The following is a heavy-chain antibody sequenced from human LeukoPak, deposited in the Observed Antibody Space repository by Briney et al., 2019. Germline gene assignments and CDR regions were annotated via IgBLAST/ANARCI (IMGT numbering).Heavy chain of an antibody. CDR3: ARDHNFRIVGATTGYYYYGMDV. CDR1: GFTVSSNY. D-gene: IGHD1-26*01. Sequence: GGSLRLSCAASGFTVSSNYMSWVRQAPGKGLEWVSVIYSGGSTYYADSVKGRFTISRDNSKNTLYLQMNSLRAEDTAVYYCARDHNFRIVGATTGYYYYGMDVWGQGTTVTVSS. J-gene: IGHJ6*02. V-gene: IGHV3-53*01. CDR2: IYSGGST.